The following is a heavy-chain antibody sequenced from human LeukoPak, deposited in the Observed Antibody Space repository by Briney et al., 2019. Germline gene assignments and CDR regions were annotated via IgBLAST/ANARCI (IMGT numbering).Heavy chain of an antibody. CDR2: TNSDGSRT. CDR1: GFTVSSNY. D-gene: IGHD3-10*01. Sequence: GGSLRLSCAASGFTVSSNYMSWVRQAPGKGLKWVSRTNSDGSRTDYADSVKGRFTISRDNAENTLYLQMNSLRVEDTAVYYCARDRGINMVRGVIDYWGQGTLVTVSS. V-gene: IGHV3-74*01. CDR3: ARDRGINMVRGVIDY. J-gene: IGHJ4*02.